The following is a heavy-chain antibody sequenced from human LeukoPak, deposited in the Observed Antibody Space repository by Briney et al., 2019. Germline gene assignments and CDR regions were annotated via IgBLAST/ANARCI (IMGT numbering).Heavy chain of an antibody. D-gene: IGHD4/OR15-4a*01. Sequence: AGGSLRLSCAASGFDFSSHSMHWIRQAPGKGLEWVSSISSSGSYKYYADSLKGRLTISRDNAGNSVFLLLQSLTVEGTAVYYCARGMIRGALWCVDFWGLGSLVTVSS. CDR3: ARGMIRGALWCVDF. CDR2: ISSSGSYK. CDR1: GFDFSSHS. J-gene: IGHJ4*02. V-gene: IGHV3-21*01.